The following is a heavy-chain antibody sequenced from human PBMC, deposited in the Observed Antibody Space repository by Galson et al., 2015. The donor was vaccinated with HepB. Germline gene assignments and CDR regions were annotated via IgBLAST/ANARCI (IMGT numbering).Heavy chain of an antibody. Sequence: SLRLSCAASGFTFSSYTTNWVRQAPGKGLEWVSSISSGSSHIYYADSVKGRFTISRDNAKNSLYLQMNSLRAEDTAVYYCARGPYKTYYYGSGTYAADFYAMDVWGQGTTVTVSS. CDR2: ISSGSSHI. CDR3: ARGPYKTYYYGSGTYAADFYAMDV. V-gene: IGHV3-21*01. D-gene: IGHD3-10*01. CDR1: GFTFSSYT. J-gene: IGHJ6*02.